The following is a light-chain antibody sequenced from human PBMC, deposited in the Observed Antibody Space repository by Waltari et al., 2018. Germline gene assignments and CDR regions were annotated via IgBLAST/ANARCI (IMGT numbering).Light chain of an antibody. CDR1: KSVLYSSNNKNY. J-gene: IGKJ4*01. CDR2: WAS. V-gene: IGKV4-1*01. CDR3: QQYYSTPVT. Sequence: DIVMTKSPDSLAVSLGERAPINCNSSKSVLYSSNNKNYLAWYQQKPGQPPKLLIYWASTRESGVPDRFSGSGSGTDFTLTISSLQAEDVAVYYCQQYYSTPVTFGGGTKVEIK.